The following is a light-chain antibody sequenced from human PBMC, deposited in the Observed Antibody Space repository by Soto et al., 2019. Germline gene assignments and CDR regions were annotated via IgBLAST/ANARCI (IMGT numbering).Light chain of an antibody. Sequence: VLTQPPSVSGAPGQRVTISCTGSTSNIGAGHEVNWYQQLPGTAPKLLIFGNNNRPSGVPDRFSGSKSGTSASLAITGLQAEDDGDYYCQSYDTSLRVLFGGGTKLTVL. V-gene: IGLV1-40*01. CDR1: TSNIGAGHE. CDR2: GNN. J-gene: IGLJ2*01. CDR3: QSYDTSLRVL.